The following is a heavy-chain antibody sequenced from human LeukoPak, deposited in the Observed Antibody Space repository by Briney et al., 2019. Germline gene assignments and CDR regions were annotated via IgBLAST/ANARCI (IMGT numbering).Heavy chain of an antibody. D-gene: IGHD1-26*01. CDR3: ARGHSGSYQRTDAFDI. Sequence: GGSLRLSCAASGFTFSTHSMNWVRQAPGKGLEWVSSIDSSSGYTYYADSVKGLFSVSRDNAKNPLYLQKNSLRAEDTAIYCCARGHSGSYQRTDAFDIWGQGTMVTVSS. V-gene: IGHV3-21*01. J-gene: IGHJ3*02. CDR1: GFTFSTHS. CDR2: IDSSSGYT.